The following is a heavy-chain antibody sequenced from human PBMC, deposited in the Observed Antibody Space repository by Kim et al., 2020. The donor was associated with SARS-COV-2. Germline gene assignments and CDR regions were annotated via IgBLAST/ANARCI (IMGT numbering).Heavy chain of an antibody. CDR3: TRHYLYYYGMDV. V-gene: IGHV3-73*01. Sequence: AYAASLKGRFTISRNDSKNTAYLQMNSLKTEDTAVYYCTRHYLYYYGMDVWGQGTTVTVSS. J-gene: IGHJ6*02.